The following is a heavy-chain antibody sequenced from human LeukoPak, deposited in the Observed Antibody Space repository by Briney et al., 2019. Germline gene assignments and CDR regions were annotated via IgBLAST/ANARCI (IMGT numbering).Heavy chain of an antibody. D-gene: IGHD3-22*01. CDR2: ISSSSSTI. CDR1: GFTFSSYS. CDR3: ARDPPSAYDSSGYPDY. V-gene: IGHV3-48*01. J-gene: IGHJ4*02. Sequence: GGSLRLSCAASGFTFSSYSMNWVRQAPGKGLEWVSYISSSSSTIYYADSVKGRFTISRDNAKNSLYLQMNSLRAEDTAVYYCARDPPSAYDSSGYPDYWGQGTLVTVSS.